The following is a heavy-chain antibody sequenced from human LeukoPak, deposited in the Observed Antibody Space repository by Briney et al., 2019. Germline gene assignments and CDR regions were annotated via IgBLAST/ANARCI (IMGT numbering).Heavy chain of an antibody. CDR3: ARRAGGDAFDI. Sequence: GASXKVSCKASGYTFTSYYMHWVRQAPGQGLEWMGIINPSGGSTSYAQKFQGRVTMTRDTSTSTVYMELSSLRSEDTAVYYCARRAGGDAFDIWGQGTMVTVSS. CDR1: GYTFTSYY. J-gene: IGHJ3*02. D-gene: IGHD1-26*01. V-gene: IGHV1-46*01. CDR2: INPSGGST.